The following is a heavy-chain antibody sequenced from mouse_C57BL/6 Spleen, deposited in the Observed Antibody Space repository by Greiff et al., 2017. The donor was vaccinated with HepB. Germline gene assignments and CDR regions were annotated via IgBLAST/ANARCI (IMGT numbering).Heavy chain of an antibody. CDR3: ARSDSSGFAY. CDR1: GFTFTDYY. Sequence: EVMLVESGGGLVQPGGSLSLSCAASGFTFTDYYMSWVRQPPGKALEWLGFIRNKANGYTTEYSASVKGRFTISRDNSQSILYLQMNALRAEDSATYYCARSDSSGFAYWGQGTLVTVSA. V-gene: IGHV7-3*01. CDR2: IRNKANGYTT. D-gene: IGHD3-2*02. J-gene: IGHJ3*01.